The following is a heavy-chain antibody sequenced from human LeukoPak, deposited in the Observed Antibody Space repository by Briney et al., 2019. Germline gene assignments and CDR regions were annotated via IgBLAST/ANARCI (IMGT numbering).Heavy chain of an antibody. Sequence: ASVRVSCKASGYTFTSYYMHWVRQAPGQGLEWMGIINPSGGSTSYAQKFQGRVTMTRDTSTSTVYMELSSLRSEDTAVYYCARSGWPYYFDYWGQGTLVTVSS. J-gene: IGHJ4*02. CDR2: INPSGGST. CDR1: GYTFTSYY. V-gene: IGHV1-46*01. CDR3: ARSGWPYYFDY. D-gene: IGHD6-19*01.